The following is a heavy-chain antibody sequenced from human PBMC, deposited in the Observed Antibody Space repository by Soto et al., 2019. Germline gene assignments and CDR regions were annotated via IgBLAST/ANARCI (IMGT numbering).Heavy chain of an antibody. Sequence: PGGSLRLSCEASGFTFSTCAMSWVRQAPGKGLEWVSLIGGSGSDTYYSDSVKGRFTISRDNSKGTLSLQMKSLRADDTAVYYCAKQRGYNFGYRFDYWGRGILVTVSS. V-gene: IGHV3-23*01. J-gene: IGHJ4*02. CDR2: IGGSGSDT. D-gene: IGHD5-18*01. CDR1: GFTFSTCA. CDR3: AKQRGYNFGYRFDY.